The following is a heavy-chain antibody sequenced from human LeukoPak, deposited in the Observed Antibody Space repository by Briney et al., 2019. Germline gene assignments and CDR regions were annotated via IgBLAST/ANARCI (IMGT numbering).Heavy chain of an antibody. V-gene: IGHV4-34*01. CDR1: GGSFSGDY. CDR3: AGGRGDSSGYYYRSFNNWFDP. D-gene: IGHD3-22*01. CDR2: INHSGST. Sequence: SETLSLTCAVYGGSFSGDYWSWIRQPPGKGLEWIGEINHSGSTNYNPSLKSRVTISVDTSKNQFSLKLSSVTAADTAVYYCAGGRGDSSGYYYRSFNNWFDPWGQGTLVTVSS. J-gene: IGHJ5*02.